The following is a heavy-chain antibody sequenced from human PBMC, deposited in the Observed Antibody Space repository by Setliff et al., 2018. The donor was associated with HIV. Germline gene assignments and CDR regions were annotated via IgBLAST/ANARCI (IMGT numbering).Heavy chain of an antibody. CDR2: IHYSGST. CDR3: ARGRDKYGPIDY. Sequence: LSLTCTVSGGSISSSYWTWTRQPPGKGLGWIGNIHYSGSTNYNPSLKSRVTISVDTSRSQFSLKLSSVTAADTAVYYCARGRDKYGPIDYWGQGTLVTVSS. J-gene: IGHJ4*02. D-gene: IGHD3-10*01. V-gene: IGHV4-59*01. CDR1: GGSISSSY.